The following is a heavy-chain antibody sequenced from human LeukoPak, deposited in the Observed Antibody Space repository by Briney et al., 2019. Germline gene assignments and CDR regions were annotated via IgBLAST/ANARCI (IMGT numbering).Heavy chain of an antibody. CDR3: ARVPAVAGRYYYYCYYTDV. J-gene: IGHJ6*03. CDR1: GFTFSSYS. Sequence: GGSLRLSCAASGFTFSSYSMNWVRQAPGKGLEWVSSISSSSSYLYYADSVKGRFTISRDNAKNSLYLQMNSLRAEDTAVYYCARVPAVAGRYYYYCYYTDVWGKGTTVTVSS. D-gene: IGHD6-19*01. CDR2: ISSSSSYL. V-gene: IGHV3-21*01.